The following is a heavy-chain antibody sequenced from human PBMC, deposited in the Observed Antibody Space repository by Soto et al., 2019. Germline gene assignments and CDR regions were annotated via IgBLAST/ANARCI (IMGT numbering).Heavy chain of an antibody. CDR2: IIPIFGTA. CDR3: GSVDLAAMVWFDP. Sequence: QVQLVQSGAEVKKPGSSVKVSCKASGGTFSSYAISWVRQAPGQGLEWMGGIIPIFGTANYAQTFQGRVTITADESTSTAYTELISLRSKDTAVYYCGSVDLAAMVWFDPSGEGTLVTVSS. CDR1: GGTFSSYA. J-gene: IGHJ5*02. V-gene: IGHV1-69*01. D-gene: IGHD5-18*01.